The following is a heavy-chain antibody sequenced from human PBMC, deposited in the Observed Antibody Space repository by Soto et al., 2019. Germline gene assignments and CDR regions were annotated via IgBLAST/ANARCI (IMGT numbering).Heavy chain of an antibody. D-gene: IGHD1-26*01. CDR3: ARREIQGPIDY. CDR1: GYSISSSNW. J-gene: IGHJ4*02. CDR2: IYYSGTT. V-gene: IGHV4-28*01. Sequence: QVQLQESGPGLVKPSDTLSLTCAVSGYSISSSNWWGWIRQPPGKGLEWIGYIYYSGTTYYNPSLKSRVTMSVATSKNQFSLKLTSVTAVDTDVYYCARREIQGPIDYWGQGTLVTVSS.